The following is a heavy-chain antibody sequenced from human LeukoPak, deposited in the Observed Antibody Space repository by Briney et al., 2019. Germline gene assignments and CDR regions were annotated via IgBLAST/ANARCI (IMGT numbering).Heavy chain of an antibody. CDR1: GFTFSNYN. V-gene: IGHV3-21*01. Sequence: GGSLRLSCADSGFTFSNYNMNWVRQAPGKAMEWVSPITSSGTYTFYADSVRGRFTISRDNAKNSLYLQMDSLGPEDTAVYYCARDPYSGNYGTYYYYYMDVWGKGTTVTISS. CDR2: ITSSGTYT. D-gene: IGHD1-26*01. CDR3: ARDPYSGNYGTYYYYYMDV. J-gene: IGHJ6*03.